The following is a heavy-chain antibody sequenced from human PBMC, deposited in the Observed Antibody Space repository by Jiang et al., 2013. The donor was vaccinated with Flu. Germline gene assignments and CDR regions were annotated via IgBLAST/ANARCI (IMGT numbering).Heavy chain of an antibody. Sequence: SGAEVKKPGASVKVSCKASGYTFTSYGISWVRQAPGQGLEWMGWISAYNGNTNYAQKLQGRVTMTTDTSTSTAYMELRSLRSDDTAVYYCARDRQRKGYCSGGSCSDFDYWGQGTLVTVSS. CDR2: ISAYNGNT. CDR1: GYTFTSYG. J-gene: IGHJ4*02. V-gene: IGHV1-18*04. D-gene: IGHD2-15*01. CDR3: ARDRQRKGYCSGGSCSDFDY.